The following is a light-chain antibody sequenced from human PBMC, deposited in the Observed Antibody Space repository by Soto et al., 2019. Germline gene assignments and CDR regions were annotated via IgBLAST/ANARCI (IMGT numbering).Light chain of an antibody. Sequence: DIQMTQSPSSLSASVGDRVTITCRASQGIINYLAWYQQKPGKVPKLLIYAASTLQSGVPSRFSGSGSGTDFTLPISSLQPEDVATYYCQKYNSAPRTFGQGTKVEIK. J-gene: IGKJ1*01. V-gene: IGKV1-27*01. CDR3: QKYNSAPRT. CDR2: AAS. CDR1: QGIINY.